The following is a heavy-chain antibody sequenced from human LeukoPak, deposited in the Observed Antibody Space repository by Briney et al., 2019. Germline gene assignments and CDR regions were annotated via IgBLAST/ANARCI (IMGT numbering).Heavy chain of an antibody. CDR3: ARDAITMIVVDAFDI. V-gene: IGHV4-61*02. Sequence: SETLSLTCTVSGGSISSGSYYWSWIRQPAGKGLEWIGRIYTSGSTNYNPSLKSRVTISVDTSKNQFSLKPSSVTAADTAVYYCARDAITMIVVDAFDIWGQGTMVTVSS. J-gene: IGHJ3*02. CDR2: IYTSGST. D-gene: IGHD3-22*01. CDR1: GGSISSGSYY.